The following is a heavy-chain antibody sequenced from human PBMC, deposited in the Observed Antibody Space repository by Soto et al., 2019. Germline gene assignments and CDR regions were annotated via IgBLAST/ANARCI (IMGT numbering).Heavy chain of an antibody. J-gene: IGHJ6*02. V-gene: IGHV3-33*01. CDR2: IWYDGSNK. CDR3: ARESWFLESQNYGMDV. Sequence: QVQLVESGGGVVQPGRSLRLSCAASGFTFSSYGMHWIRQAPGKGLEWVAVIWYDGSNKYYADSVKGRFTVSRDNSKNTLFLQMNSLRAEDTAVYDCARESWFLESQNYGMDVWGQGTTVTVSS. CDR1: GFTFSSYG. D-gene: IGHD3-3*01.